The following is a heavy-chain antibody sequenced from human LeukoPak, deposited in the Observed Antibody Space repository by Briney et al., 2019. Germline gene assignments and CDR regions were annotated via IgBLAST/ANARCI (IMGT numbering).Heavy chain of an antibody. J-gene: IGHJ4*02. CDR3: ARSTVASYYFDY. CDR2: INPNSGGT. V-gene: IGHV1-2*02. CDR1: GYTFTGYY. Sequence: ASVKVSCKASGYTFTGYYMHWGRQAPGQGLEWMGWINPNSGGTNYAQKFQGRVTMTRDTSISTAYMELSRLRSDDTAVYYCARSTVASYYFDYCGQGTLGTVSS. D-gene: IGHD4-17*01.